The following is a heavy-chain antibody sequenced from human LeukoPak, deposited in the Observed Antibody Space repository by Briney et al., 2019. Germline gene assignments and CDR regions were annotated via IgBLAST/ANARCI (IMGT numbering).Heavy chain of an antibody. J-gene: IGHJ6*03. D-gene: IGHD1-26*01. Sequence: SETLSLTCTVSGGSISSYYWSWIRQPPGKGLEWIGYIYYSGSTNYNPSLKSRVTISVDTSKNQFSLKLSSVTAAGTAVYYCARVVGATPPNGYYYYYMVVWGKGTTVTVSS. CDR2: IYYSGST. CDR1: GGSISSYY. V-gene: IGHV4-59*01. CDR3: ARVVGATPPNGYYYYYMVV.